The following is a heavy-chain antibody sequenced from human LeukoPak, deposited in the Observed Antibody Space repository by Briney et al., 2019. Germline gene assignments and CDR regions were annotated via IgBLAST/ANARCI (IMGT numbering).Heavy chain of an antibody. Sequence: PSETLSLTCTVSGGSISSTSSYWGWVRQPPGKGVEWIGSISYTGSTYNNLSLKSRVAISIDTSKKQFSLKLSSVTAADSAVYYCTRGYCSDSCSGVGYMDVWGKGTTVTVSS. CDR1: GGSISSTSSY. CDR3: TRGYCSDSCSGVGYMDV. CDR2: ISYTGST. V-gene: IGHV4-39*01. D-gene: IGHD2-15*01. J-gene: IGHJ6*03.